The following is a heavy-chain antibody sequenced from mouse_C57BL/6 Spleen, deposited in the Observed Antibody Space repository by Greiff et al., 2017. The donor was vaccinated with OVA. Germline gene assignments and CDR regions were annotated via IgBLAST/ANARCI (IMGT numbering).Heavy chain of an antibody. V-gene: IGHV1-50*01. CDR1: GYTFTSYW. CDR2: IDPSDSYT. Sequence: QVQLQQPGAELVKPGASVKLSCKASGYTFTSYWMQWVKQRPGQGLEWIGVIDPSDSYTNYNQKLKGKATLTVDTSSSTAYMQLSSLTSEDSAVYYCAKRPHGSRRNYFDYWGQGTTLTVSS. D-gene: IGHD1-1*01. J-gene: IGHJ2*01. CDR3: AKRPHGSRRNYFDY.